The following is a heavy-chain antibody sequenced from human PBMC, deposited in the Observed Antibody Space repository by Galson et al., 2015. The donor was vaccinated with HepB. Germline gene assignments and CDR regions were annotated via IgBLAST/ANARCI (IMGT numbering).Heavy chain of an antibody. CDR1: GFTFSSYG. V-gene: IGHV3-30*18. CDR3: ANGPIPIY. J-gene: IGHJ4*02. Sequence: LRLSCAASGFTFSSYGMHWVRQAPGKGLEWVAVISYDGSNKYYADSVKGRFTISRDNSKNTLYLQMNSLRAEDTAVYYCANGPIPIYWGQGTLVTVSS. CDR2: ISYDGSNK.